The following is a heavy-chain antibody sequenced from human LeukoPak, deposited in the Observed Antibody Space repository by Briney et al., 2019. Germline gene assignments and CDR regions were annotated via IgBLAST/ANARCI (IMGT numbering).Heavy chain of an antibody. Sequence: GESLKISCKGSGYSFTSYWIGWVRPMPGKGLEWMGIIYPGDSDTRYSPSFQGQVTISADKSISTAYLQWSSLKASDTAMYYCARSEYSSGWNGDYWGQGTLVTVSS. J-gene: IGHJ4*02. D-gene: IGHD6-19*01. CDR2: IYPGDSDT. CDR1: GYSFTSYW. V-gene: IGHV5-51*01. CDR3: ARSEYSSGWNGDY.